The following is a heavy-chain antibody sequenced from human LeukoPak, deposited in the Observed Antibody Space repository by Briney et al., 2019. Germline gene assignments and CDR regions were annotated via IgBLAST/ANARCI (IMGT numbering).Heavy chain of an antibody. CDR1: GFTFSSYA. J-gene: IGHJ4*02. Sequence: GGSLRLSCAASGFTFSSYAMSWVRQAPGKGLEWVSFISGSGTYIYYADSVKGRFTISRYNAENSLYLQMNSLSAEDTAVYYCVRDLPCTGGSCYSTPDDYWGQGTLVTVSS. CDR2: ISGSGTYI. D-gene: IGHD2-15*01. CDR3: VRDLPCTGGSCYSTPDDY. V-gene: IGHV3-21*01.